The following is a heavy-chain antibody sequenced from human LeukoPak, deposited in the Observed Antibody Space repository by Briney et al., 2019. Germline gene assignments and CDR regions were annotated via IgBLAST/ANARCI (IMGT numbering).Heavy chain of an antibody. D-gene: IGHD6-13*01. CDR2: IWYDGSNK. CDR1: GFTFSSYG. CDR3: ARDTAAAAGTGYYGMDV. J-gene: IGHJ6*04. Sequence: PGRSLRLSCAASGFTFSSYGMHWVRQAPGKGLEWVAVIWYDGSNKYYADSVKGRFTISRDNSKNTLYLQMNSLRAEDTAVYYCARDTAAAAGTGYYGMDVWGKGTTVTVSS. V-gene: IGHV3-33*01.